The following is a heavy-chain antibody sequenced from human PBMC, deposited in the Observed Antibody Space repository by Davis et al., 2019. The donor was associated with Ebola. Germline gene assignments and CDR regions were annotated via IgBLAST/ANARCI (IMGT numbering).Heavy chain of an antibody. J-gene: IGHJ4*02. Sequence: GESLKISCVGSGFTFSNYDIHWVRQAPGKGLEWVAVISYDGTKKYYADSVKGRLTISRGNSKDTLYLQMSGLRAEDTAVYYCTRDPLHFSFSPDYWGQGTLVTVSS. CDR1: GFTFSNYD. V-gene: IGHV3-30*12. CDR2: ISYDGTKK. CDR3: TRDPLHFSFSPDY. D-gene: IGHD2-15*01.